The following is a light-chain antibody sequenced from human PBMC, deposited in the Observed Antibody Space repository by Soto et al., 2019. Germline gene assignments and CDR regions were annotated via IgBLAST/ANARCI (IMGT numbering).Light chain of an antibody. Sequence: EIVMPQSPATLSVSPGERATLSCRASQSVSSNLAWYQQKPGQAPRLLIYGASTRATGIPARFSGSGSGTEFTLTISSLQSEYFAVYYCQQYNNWWTFGQGTKVEIK. CDR3: QQYNNWWT. CDR2: GAS. J-gene: IGKJ1*01. V-gene: IGKV3-15*01. CDR1: QSVSSN.